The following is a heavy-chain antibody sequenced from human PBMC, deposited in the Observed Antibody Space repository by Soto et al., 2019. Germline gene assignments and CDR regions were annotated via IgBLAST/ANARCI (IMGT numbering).Heavy chain of an antibody. Sequence: QVQLAQSWAEMTKPGSSVKVSCRASGGSFSDFAFSWVRQAPGQGLEWMGGIIPMFAATKYAQTLQDRVTITADESTNTVYLALNSLTSEDTAIYYCARGAIVAVPAALSSYHDYTNYRFDSWGQGTLVTVSS. J-gene: IGHJ4*02. V-gene: IGHV1-69*01. D-gene: IGHD2-15*01. CDR1: GGSFSDFA. CDR3: ARGAIVAVPAALSSYHDYTNYRFDS. CDR2: IIPMFAAT.